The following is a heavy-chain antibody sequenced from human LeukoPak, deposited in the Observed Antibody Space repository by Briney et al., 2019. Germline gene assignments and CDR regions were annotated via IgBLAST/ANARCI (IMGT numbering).Heavy chain of an antibody. CDR2: ISYDGSNK. CDR1: GFTFSSYA. V-gene: IGHV3-30-3*01. CDR3: ARDNGDFPRGWFDP. Sequence: GGSLRLSCAASGFTFSSYAMHWVRQAPGKGLEWVAVISYDGSNKYYADSVKGRFTISRGNSKNTLYLQMNSLRAEDTAVYYCARDNGDFPRGWFDPWGQGTLVTVSS. J-gene: IGHJ5*02. D-gene: IGHD4-17*01.